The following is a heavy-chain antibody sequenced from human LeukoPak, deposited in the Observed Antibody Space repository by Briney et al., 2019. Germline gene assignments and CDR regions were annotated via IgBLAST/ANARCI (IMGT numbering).Heavy chain of an antibody. CDR2: INHSGST. CDR1: GGSFSGYY. Sequence: SETLSLTCAVYGGSFSGYYWSWIRQPPGKGLEWIGEINHSGSTNYNPSLESRVTISVDTSKNQFSLKLSSVTAADTAVYYCAREEMATMNWFDPWGQGTLVTVSS. CDR3: AREEMATMNWFDP. J-gene: IGHJ5*02. V-gene: IGHV4-34*01. D-gene: IGHD5-24*01.